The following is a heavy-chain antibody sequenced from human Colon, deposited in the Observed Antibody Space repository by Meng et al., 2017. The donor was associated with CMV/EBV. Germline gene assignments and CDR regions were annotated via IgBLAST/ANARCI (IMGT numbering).Heavy chain of an antibody. CDR1: GFTFSDHY. Sequence: SGFTFSDHYMDWVRRAPGKGLEWVGRTRNKANSYTTEYAASVKGRFTISRDDSKNSLYLQMNSLKTEDTAVYYCARVGVVGSSSTDYWGQGTLVTVSS. CDR3: ARVGVVGSSSTDY. D-gene: IGHD6-6*01. V-gene: IGHV3-72*01. CDR2: TRNKANSYTT. J-gene: IGHJ4*02.